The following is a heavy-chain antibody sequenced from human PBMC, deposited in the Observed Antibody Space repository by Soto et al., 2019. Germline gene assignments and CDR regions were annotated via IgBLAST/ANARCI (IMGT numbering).Heavy chain of an antibody. J-gene: IGHJ6*02. CDR3: ASATPIVGATDYYGMDV. D-gene: IGHD1-26*01. CDR2: INPNSGGT. CDR1: GYTFTGYY. V-gene: IGHV1-2*04. Sequence: ASVKVSCKASGYTFTGYYMHWVRQAPGQGLEWMGWINPNSGGTNYAQKFQGWVTMTRDTSISTAYMELSRLRSDDTAVYYSASATPIVGATDYYGMDVWGQGTTVTVSS.